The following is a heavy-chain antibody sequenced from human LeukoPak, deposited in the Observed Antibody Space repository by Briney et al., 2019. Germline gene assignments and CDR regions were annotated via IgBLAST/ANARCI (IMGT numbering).Heavy chain of an antibody. Sequence: PSETLSLTCTVSIGSINSYYWSWIRQPPGKGLEWIGYISYSGTPTYNPSLRSRVTISLDTSKTQFSLRLSSVTAADTAVYYCARQRTAPPIYEYYGMDVWGQGTTVTVSS. CDR2: ISYSGTP. CDR1: IGSINSYY. D-gene: IGHD3-9*01. J-gene: IGHJ6*02. V-gene: IGHV4-59*08. CDR3: ARQRTAPPIYEYYGMDV.